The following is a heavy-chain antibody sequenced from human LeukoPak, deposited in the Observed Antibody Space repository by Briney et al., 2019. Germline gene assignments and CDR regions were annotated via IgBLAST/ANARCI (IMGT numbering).Heavy chain of an antibody. Sequence: ASVKVSCKASGYTFNGYYIHWVRQALGQGLEWMGWINPNSGVTKYAQHFQGRATMTWDTSVSTAYMELSRLTSDDTAMYYCARFGVVTNDAFDIWGQGTMVTISS. V-gene: IGHV1-2*02. D-gene: IGHD3-3*01. J-gene: IGHJ3*02. CDR1: GYTFNGYY. CDR2: INPNSGVT. CDR3: ARFGVVTNDAFDI.